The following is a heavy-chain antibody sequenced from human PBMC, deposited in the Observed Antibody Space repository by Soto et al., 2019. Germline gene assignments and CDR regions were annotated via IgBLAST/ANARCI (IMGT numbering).Heavy chain of an antibody. CDR1: GYTFNTYG. CDR2: ISAYDGKT. V-gene: IGHV1-18*04. J-gene: IGHJ5*02. CDR3: ARDPHEFWTSYWFDP. D-gene: IGHD3-3*01. Sequence: ASVKVSCKTSGYTFNTYGINWVRQAAGQGLELMGWISAYDGKTTYAEKFQGRVTLTTDTSTSTAYMELRSLRSDDTAIYYCARDPHEFWTSYWFDPWGQGTPVPSPQ.